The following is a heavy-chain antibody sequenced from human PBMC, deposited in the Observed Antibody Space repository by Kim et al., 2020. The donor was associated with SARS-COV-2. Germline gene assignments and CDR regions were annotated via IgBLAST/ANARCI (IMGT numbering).Heavy chain of an antibody. CDR2: ISSSSSYI. V-gene: IGHV3-21*01. Sequence: GGSLRLSCAASGFTFSSYSMNWVRQAPGKGLEWVSSISSSSSYIYYADSVKGRFTISRDNAKNSLYLQLNSLRAEDTAVYYCAREEDVLLWFGELLLSRYYYGMDVGGQGTTVTVSS. CDR1: GFTFSSYS. CDR3: AREEDVLLWFGELLLSRYYYGMDV. J-gene: IGHJ6*02. D-gene: IGHD3-10*01.